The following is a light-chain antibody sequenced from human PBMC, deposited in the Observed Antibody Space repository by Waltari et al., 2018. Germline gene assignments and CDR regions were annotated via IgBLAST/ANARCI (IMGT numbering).Light chain of an antibody. Sequence: QSVLTQPPSVSGAPGQSVTISCTGSSSNIGAGYDVHWYQQFPGRAPKLLIYGKESRPSGVPVRFSCSRSGSSASLAITGLQTEDGADYYCQSYDSSLTGYVFGIGTKDTVL. CDR2: GKE. J-gene: IGLJ1*01. CDR1: SSNIGAGYD. V-gene: IGLV1-40*01. CDR3: QSYDSSLTGYV.